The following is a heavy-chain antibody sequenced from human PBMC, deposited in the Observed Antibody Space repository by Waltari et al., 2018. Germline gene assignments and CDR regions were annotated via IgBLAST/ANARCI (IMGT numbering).Heavy chain of an antibody. Sequence: QVQLVQSGAEVKKPGASVKVSCKASGYTFTGYYMHWVRQAPGQGLEGMGWINPNSGGTNYAQKFQGRVTMTRDTSISTAYMELSRLGSDDTAVYYCARDSPRYCSGGSCYPVEYWGQGTLVTVSS. CDR1: GYTFTGYY. CDR3: ARDSPRYCSGGSCYPVEY. J-gene: IGHJ4*02. CDR2: INPNSGGT. V-gene: IGHV1-2*02. D-gene: IGHD2-15*01.